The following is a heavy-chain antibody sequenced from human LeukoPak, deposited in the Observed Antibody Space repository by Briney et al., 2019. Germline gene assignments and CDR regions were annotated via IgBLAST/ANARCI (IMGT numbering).Heavy chain of an antibody. CDR2: ISYDGSNK. Sequence: PGGSLRLSCAASGFTFSSYAMHWVRQAPGKGLEWVAVISYDGSNKYYADSVKGRFTISRDNSKNTLYLQMNSLRAEDTAVYYCXRXXTXXXXXDYXXXGTLVTVS. CDR3: XRXXTXXXXXDY. V-gene: IGHV3-30-3*01. J-gene: IGHJ4*01. CDR1: GFTFSSYA.